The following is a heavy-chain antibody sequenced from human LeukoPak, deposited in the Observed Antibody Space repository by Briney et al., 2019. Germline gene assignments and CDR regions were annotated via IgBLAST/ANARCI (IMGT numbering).Heavy chain of an antibody. J-gene: IGHJ4*02. Sequence: SETLSLTCAVSGGSISSGGYSWSWIRQPQGKGLEWIGYIYHSGSTYYNPSLKSRVTISVDRSKNQFSLKLSSVTAADTAVYYCATYSSRWRGFDYWGQGTLVTVSS. CDR1: GGSISSGGYS. D-gene: IGHD6-13*01. CDR2: IYHSGST. V-gene: IGHV4-30-2*01. CDR3: ATYSSRWRGFDY.